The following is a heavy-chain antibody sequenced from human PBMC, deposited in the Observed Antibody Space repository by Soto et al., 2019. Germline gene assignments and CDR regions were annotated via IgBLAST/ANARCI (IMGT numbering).Heavy chain of an antibody. D-gene: IGHD6-19*01. Sequence: GGSLRLSXAASGFTFSSYEMNWVRQAPGKGLEWVSYISSSGSTIYYADSVKGRFTISRDNAKNSLYLQMNSLRAEDTAVYYCPREVAGTIDYWGQGTLVTVSS. CDR3: PREVAGTIDY. J-gene: IGHJ4*02. V-gene: IGHV3-48*03. CDR2: ISSSGSTI. CDR1: GFTFSSYE.